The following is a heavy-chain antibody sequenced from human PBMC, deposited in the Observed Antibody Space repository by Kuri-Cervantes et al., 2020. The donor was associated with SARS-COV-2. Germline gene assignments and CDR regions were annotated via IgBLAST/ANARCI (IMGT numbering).Heavy chain of an antibody. J-gene: IGHJ3*02. Sequence: GGSLRLSCAASGFTFDDYAMHWVRQAPGKGLEWVSGISWNSGSIGYADSVKGRFTISRDNAKNSLYLQMNSLRAEDMASYYCAKGIAAAGVGAFDIWGQGTMVTVSS. D-gene: IGHD6-13*01. V-gene: IGHV3-9*03. CDR2: ISWNSGSI. CDR1: GFTFDDYA. CDR3: AKGIAAAGVGAFDI.